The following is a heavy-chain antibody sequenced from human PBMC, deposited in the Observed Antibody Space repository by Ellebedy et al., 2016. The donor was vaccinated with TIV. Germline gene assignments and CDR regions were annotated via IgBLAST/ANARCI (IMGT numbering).Heavy chain of an antibody. CDR1: GFTFSVYD. CDR2: ISNDGKYT. J-gene: IGHJ4*02. D-gene: IGHD6-19*01. CDR3: PYSSGWYKFDE. Sequence: GESLKISCSASGFTFSVYDMHWVRQAPGKGLEWVAVISNDGKYTHYADSAKGRFTVSRDNSWNMVYLQMNSLRPDDTAAYYCPYSSGWYKFDEWGRGTLVTVSA. V-gene: IGHV3-30*04.